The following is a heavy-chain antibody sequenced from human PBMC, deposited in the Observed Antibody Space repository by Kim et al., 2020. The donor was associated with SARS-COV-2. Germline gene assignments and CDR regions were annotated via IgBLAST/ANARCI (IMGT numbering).Heavy chain of an antibody. CDR1: GGTFSSYA. CDR2: IIPIFGTA. CDR3: ASGERWLQFREYYFDY. Sequence: SVKVSCKASGGTFSSYAISWVRQAPGQGLEWMGGIIPIFGTANYAQKFQGRVTITADESTSTAYMELSSLRSEDTAVYYCASGERWLQFREYYFDYWGQGTLVTVSS. D-gene: IGHD5-12*01. J-gene: IGHJ4*02. V-gene: IGHV1-69*13.